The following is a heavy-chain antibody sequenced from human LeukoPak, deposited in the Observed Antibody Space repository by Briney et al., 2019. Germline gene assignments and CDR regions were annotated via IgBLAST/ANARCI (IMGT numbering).Heavy chain of an antibody. CDR3: ARDLYIAYYERTGYDAFDI. V-gene: IGHV4-39*07. Sequence: SETLSLTCTVSGGSISSSSYYWGWIRQPPGKGLEWIGSIYYSGSTYYNPSLKSRVTISVDTSKNQFSLKLRSVTAADTAVYFCARDLYIAYYERTGYDAFDIWGQGTMVTVSS. D-gene: IGHD3-22*01. CDR2: IYYSGST. CDR1: GGSISSSSYY. J-gene: IGHJ3*02.